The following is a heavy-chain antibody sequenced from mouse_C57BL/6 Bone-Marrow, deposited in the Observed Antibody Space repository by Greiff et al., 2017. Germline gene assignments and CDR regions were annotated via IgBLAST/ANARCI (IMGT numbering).Heavy chain of an antibody. D-gene: IGHD1-1*01. CDR3: ASGDYYGSSDFDY. CDR2: ISSGSSTI. CDR1: GFTFSDYG. Sequence: DVKLVESGGGLVKPGGSLKLSCAASGFTFSDYGMHWVRQAPEKGLEWVAYISSGSSTIYYADTVKGRFTISRDNAKNTLFLQMNSLRSEDTAMYYCASGDYYGSSDFDYWGQGTTLTVSS. V-gene: IGHV5-17*01. J-gene: IGHJ2*01.